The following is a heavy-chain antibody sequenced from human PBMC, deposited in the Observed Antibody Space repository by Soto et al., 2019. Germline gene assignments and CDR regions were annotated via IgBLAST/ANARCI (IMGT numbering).Heavy chain of an antibody. CDR1: GYTFTSNG. CDR2: ISVYNGNT. CDR3: GRDHPPLGY. Sequence: QVQLVQSGAEVKKPGASVKVSCKASGYTFTSNGISWVRQAPGQGLGWMGWISVYNGNTNYAQKFQGRVTMTTDTSTSTAAMELRRLRSYDTAVYYCGRDHPPLGYWGQGTLGTV. J-gene: IGHJ4*02. V-gene: IGHV1-18*01.